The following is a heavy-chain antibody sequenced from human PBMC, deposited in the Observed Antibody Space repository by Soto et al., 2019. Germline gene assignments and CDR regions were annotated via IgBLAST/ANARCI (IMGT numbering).Heavy chain of an antibody. CDR3: ASSLALGYCSSTSCYPISHMDV. D-gene: IGHD2-2*01. Sequence: SETLSLTCAVSSGSISSSNWWSWVRQPPGKGLEWIGEIYHSGSTNYNPSLKSRVTISVDKSKNQFSLKLSSVTAADTAVYYCASSLALGYCSSTSCYPISHMDVWGKGTTVTVSS. CDR1: SGSISSSNW. CDR2: IYHSGST. J-gene: IGHJ6*03. V-gene: IGHV4-4*02.